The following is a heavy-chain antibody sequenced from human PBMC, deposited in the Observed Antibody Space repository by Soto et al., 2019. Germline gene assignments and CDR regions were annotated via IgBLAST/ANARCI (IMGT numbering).Heavy chain of an antibody. CDR3: ARVLSPMVRGVNGY. J-gene: IGHJ4*02. CDR1: GYTFTSYD. D-gene: IGHD3-10*01. Sequence: GASVKVSCKASGYTFTSYDINWVRQATGQGLEWMGWMNPNSGNTGYAQKFQGRVTMTRNTSISTAYMELSSLRSEDTAVYYCARVLSPMVRGVNGYWGQGTLVTVSS. V-gene: IGHV1-8*01. CDR2: MNPNSGNT.